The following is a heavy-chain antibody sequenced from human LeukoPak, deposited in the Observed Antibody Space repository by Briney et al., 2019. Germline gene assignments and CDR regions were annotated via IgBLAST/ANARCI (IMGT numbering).Heavy chain of an antibody. CDR2: IIPIFGTA. J-gene: IGHJ3*02. D-gene: IGHD3-10*01. CDR1: GGTFSSYA. CDR3: ARRVRFGDPDDAFDI. V-gene: IGHV1-69*05. Sequence: VASVKVSCKASGGTFSSYAISWVRQAPGQGLEWMGGIIPIFGTANYAQKFQGRVTITTDESTSTAYMELSSLRSEDTAVYYCARRVRFGDPDDAFDIWGQGTMVTVSS.